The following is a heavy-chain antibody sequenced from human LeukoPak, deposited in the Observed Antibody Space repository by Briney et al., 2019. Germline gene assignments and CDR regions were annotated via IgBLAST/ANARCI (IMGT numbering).Heavy chain of an antibody. D-gene: IGHD4-17*01. CDR3: ARVYGDYVSDY. V-gene: IGHV3-21*01. J-gene: IGHJ4*02. CDR1: GFTFSNAW. Sequence: GGSLRLSCAASGFTFSNAWMSWVRQAPGKGLEWVSSISSSSSYIYYADSVKGRFTISRDNAKNSLYLQMNSLRAEDTAVYYCARVYGDYVSDYWGQGTLVTVSS. CDR2: ISSSSSYI.